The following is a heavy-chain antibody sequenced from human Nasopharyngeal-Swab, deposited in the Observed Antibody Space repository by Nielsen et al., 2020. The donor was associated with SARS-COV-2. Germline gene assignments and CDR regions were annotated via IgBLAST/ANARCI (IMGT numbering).Heavy chain of an antibody. V-gene: IGHV3-11*01. Sequence: GESLKISCAASGFTFSDYYMSWIRQAPGKGLEWVSYISSGSTIYYADSVKGRFTISRDNAKNSLYLQMNSLRAEDTAVYYCARDLPGYDILTGYYRAYYFDYWGQGTLVTVSS. CDR1: GFTFSDYY. CDR2: ISSGSTI. CDR3: ARDLPGYDILTGYYRAYYFDY. D-gene: IGHD3-9*01. J-gene: IGHJ4*02.